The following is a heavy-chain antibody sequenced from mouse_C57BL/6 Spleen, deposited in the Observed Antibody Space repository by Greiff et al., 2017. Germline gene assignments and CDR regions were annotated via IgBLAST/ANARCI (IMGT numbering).Heavy chain of an antibody. D-gene: IGHD2-4*01. CDR1: GYTFTSYW. CDR3: ARDDYDGFDY. J-gene: IGHJ2*01. Sequence: VQLQQPGAELVRPGSSVKLSCKASGYTFTSYWMDWVKQRPGQGLEWIGNIYPSDSETHYNQKFKDKVTLTVDKSSSTAYMQLSSLTSEDAAVYYCARDDYDGFDYWGQGTTLTVSS. V-gene: IGHV1-61*01. CDR2: IYPSDSET.